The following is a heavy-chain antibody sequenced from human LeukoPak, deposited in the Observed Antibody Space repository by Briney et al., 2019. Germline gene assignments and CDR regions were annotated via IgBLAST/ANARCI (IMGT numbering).Heavy chain of an antibody. D-gene: IGHD5/OR15-5a*01. CDR1: GFTFSSYA. CDR2: ISGSGGST. CDR3: ARESTRERPGC. J-gene: IGHJ4*02. V-gene: IGHV3-23*01. Sequence: PGRSLRLSCAASGFTFSSYAMSWVRQAPGKGLEWVSAISGSGGSTYYADSVKGRFTISRDDAKNSLYLQMNSLRVEDTAVYYCARESTRERPGCWGQGTLVTVSS.